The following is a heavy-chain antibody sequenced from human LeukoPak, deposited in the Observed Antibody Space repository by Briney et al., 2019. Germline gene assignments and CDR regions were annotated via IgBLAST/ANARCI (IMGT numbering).Heavy chain of an antibody. D-gene: IGHD2-15*01. CDR2: IYYSGST. Sequence: PSETLSLTCTVSGGSISSYYWSWIRQPPGKGLEWIGYIYYSGSTNYNPSLKSRVTISVDTSKNQFSLKLSSVAAADTAVYYCARYSPRGWFDPWGQGTLVTVSS. V-gene: IGHV4-59*01. CDR1: GGSISSYY. CDR3: ARYSPRGWFDP. J-gene: IGHJ5*02.